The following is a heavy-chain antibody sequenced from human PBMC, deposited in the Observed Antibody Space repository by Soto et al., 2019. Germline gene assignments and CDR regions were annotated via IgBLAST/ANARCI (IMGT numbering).Heavy chain of an antibody. CDR1: GGAITGDSYY. J-gene: IGHJ4*02. Sequence: SVTLSHTCTVTGGAITGDSYYWGWIRQPPGKGLEWIGNVYYSGRTFYNPSLRSRVTMSVDASKNQFSLRLSSVTAADTAVYYCARRGLALDFWGRGILVTVSS. CDR2: VYYSGRT. V-gene: IGHV4-39*01. CDR3: ARRGLALDF. D-gene: IGHD3-3*02.